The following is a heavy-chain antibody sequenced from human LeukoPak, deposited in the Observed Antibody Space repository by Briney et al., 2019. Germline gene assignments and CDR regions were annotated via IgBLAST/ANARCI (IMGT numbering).Heavy chain of an antibody. J-gene: IGHJ4*02. CDR1: GYTFTGYY. Sequence: ASVKVSCKASGYTFTGYYMHWVRQAPGQGLEWMGWINPNSGGTNYAQKFQGRVTVLRDTSINTIYLDLTSLTSDDTAVYYCAREPYSSSSDRHEKAFDYWGQGTLVTVSS. D-gene: IGHD6-6*01. CDR3: AREPYSSSSDRHEKAFDY. CDR2: INPNSGGT. V-gene: IGHV1-2*02.